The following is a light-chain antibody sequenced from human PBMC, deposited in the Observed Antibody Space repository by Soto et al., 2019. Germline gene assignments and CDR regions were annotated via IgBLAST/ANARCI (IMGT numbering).Light chain of an antibody. J-gene: IGLJ2*01. CDR1: SSDVGGYDY. V-gene: IGLV2-14*01. Sequence: QSALTQPASVSGSPGQSITISCTGTSSDVGGYDYVSWYQQHPGKAPKLMIYDVSNRPSGVSNRFSGSKSGNTASLTTSGLQAEDEADYYCSSYTSSSAQGVFGGGTKVTVL. CDR2: DVS. CDR3: SSYTSSSAQGV.